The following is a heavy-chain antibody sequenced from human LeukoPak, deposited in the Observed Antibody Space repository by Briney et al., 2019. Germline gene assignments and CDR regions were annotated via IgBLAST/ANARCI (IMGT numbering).Heavy chain of an antibody. CDR3: ARVPNYFDSSGYYYGAYYFDY. Sequence: PSETLSLTCTVSGGSVSSGSYYWSWIRQSPGKGLEWIGYVYYSGSTHNNPSLKSRVTMSVDTSKNQFSLKLSSVTAADTAIYYCARVPNYFDSSGYYYGAYYFDYWGQGTLVTVSS. V-gene: IGHV4-61*01. J-gene: IGHJ4*02. D-gene: IGHD3-22*01. CDR1: GGSVSSGSYY. CDR2: VYYSGST.